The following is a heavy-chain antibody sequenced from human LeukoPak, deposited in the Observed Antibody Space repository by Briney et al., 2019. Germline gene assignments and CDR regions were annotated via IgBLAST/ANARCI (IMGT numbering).Heavy chain of an antibody. CDR2: VSSSGRTI. J-gene: IGHJ3*02. V-gene: IGHV3-48*03. CDR3: ARGPFVLIAAAANDAFDI. Sequence: GGSLRLSCAASGFTFRTYDMNWVRQAPGKELEWVSYVSSSGRTIYYTDSVKDRSTVSRDNANNSLYLDMDSLRAEDTAIYYCARGPFVLIAAAANDAFDIWGQGTMVTVSS. D-gene: IGHD6-13*01. CDR1: GFTFRTYD.